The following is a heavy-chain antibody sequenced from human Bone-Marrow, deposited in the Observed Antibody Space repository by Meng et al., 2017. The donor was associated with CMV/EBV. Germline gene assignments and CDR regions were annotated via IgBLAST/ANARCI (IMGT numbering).Heavy chain of an antibody. D-gene: IGHD6-6*01. CDR1: GLTFSSYG. J-gene: IGHJ5*02. Sequence: GESLKISCAASGLTFSSYGMHWVRQAPGKGLEWVAVIWYDGSNKYYVDSVKGRFTISRENAKNPLYLQMNSLRPEDTAVYYCAGTIAARRGWFDPWGQGTLVTVSS. CDR3: AGTIAARRGWFDP. V-gene: IGHV3-33*03. CDR2: IWYDGSNK.